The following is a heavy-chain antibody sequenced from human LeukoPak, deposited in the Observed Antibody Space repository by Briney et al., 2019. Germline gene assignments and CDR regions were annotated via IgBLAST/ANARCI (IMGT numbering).Heavy chain of an antibody. V-gene: IGHV4-30-2*01. CDR1: GGSISSGGYY. Sequence: SETLSLTCTVSGGSISSGGYYWSWIRQPPGKGLEWIGYIYHSGSTYYNPSLKSRVTISVDRSKNQFSLKLSSVTAADTAVYYGARVSCSSNSCYTFDYWGQGTLVTVSS. J-gene: IGHJ4*02. CDR3: ARVSCSSNSCYTFDY. D-gene: IGHD2-2*01. CDR2: IYHSGST.